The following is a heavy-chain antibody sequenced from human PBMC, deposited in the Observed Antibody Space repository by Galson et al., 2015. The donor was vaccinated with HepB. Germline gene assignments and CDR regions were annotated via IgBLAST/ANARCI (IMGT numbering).Heavy chain of an antibody. CDR2: IYSGGST. V-gene: IGHV3-53*01. D-gene: IGHD6-19*01. CDR3: ARGGWQWLDPGYWYFDL. J-gene: IGHJ2*01. CDR1: GFTVSSNY. Sequence: SLRLSCAASGFTVSSNYMSWVRQAPGKGLEWVSVIYSGGSTYYADSAKGRFTISRDNSKNTLYLQMNSLRAEDTAVYYCARGGWQWLDPGYWYFDLWGRGTLVTVSS.